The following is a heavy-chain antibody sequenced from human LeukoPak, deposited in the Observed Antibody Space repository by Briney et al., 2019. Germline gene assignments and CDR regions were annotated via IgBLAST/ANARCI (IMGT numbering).Heavy chain of an antibody. J-gene: IGHJ3*02. D-gene: IGHD2-21*01. Sequence: GGSLSLSCAASGFTFSSYAMSWVSPAPGKGLEWVSAISGSGGSTYYADSVKGPFTISRDNSKNTLYLQMNSLRAEDTAVYYCAKDRAPEGGDYDAFDIWGQGTMVTVSS. V-gene: IGHV3-23*01. CDR2: ISGSGGST. CDR1: GFTFSSYA. CDR3: AKDRAPEGGDYDAFDI.